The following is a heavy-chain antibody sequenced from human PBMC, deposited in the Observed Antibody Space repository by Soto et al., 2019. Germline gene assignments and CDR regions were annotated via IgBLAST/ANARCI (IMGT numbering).Heavy chain of an antibody. CDR3: ARTLIRDRGESTDY. Sequence: SGPTLVNPTQTLTLTCSLSGFSLSSSPMCVSWIRQPPGKALEWLARIDWDDNKYYSPSLKTRLTISKDTSKNQVVLIMTNMDPVDTATYYCARTLIRDRGESTDYWGQGTLVTAPQ. CDR2: IDWDDNK. J-gene: IGHJ4*02. CDR1: GFSLSSSPMC. D-gene: IGHD3-10*01. V-gene: IGHV2-70*11.